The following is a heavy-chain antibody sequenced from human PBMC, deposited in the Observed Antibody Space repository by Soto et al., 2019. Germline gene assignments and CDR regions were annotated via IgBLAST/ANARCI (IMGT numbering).Heavy chain of an antibody. CDR1: GGSISSGDYY. V-gene: IGHV4-30-4*01. Sequence: SETLSLTCTVSGGSISSGDYYWSWIRQPPGKGLEWIGYIYYSGSTYYNPSLKSRVTISVDTSKNQFSLKLSSVTAADTVVYYCARERPDGSRLDPWGQGTLVTVPS. CDR3: ARERPDGSRLDP. D-gene: IGHD6-13*01. CDR2: IYYSGST. J-gene: IGHJ5*02.